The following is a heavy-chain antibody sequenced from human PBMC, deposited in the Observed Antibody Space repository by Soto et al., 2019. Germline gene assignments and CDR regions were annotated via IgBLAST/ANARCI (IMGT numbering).Heavy chain of an antibody. CDR1: GGTFSSYA. V-gene: IGHV1-69*01. D-gene: IGHD2-2*01. CDR2: IIPIFVTA. J-gene: IGHJ6*02. Sequence: QVQLVQSGAEVKKPGSSVKVSCKASGGTFSSYAISWVRQAPGQGLEWMGGIIPIFVTANYAQKFQGRVTITADESTSTAYMELSSLRSEDTAVYYCARLVVPAARYYYYGMDVWGQGTTVTVSS. CDR3: ARLVVPAARYYYYGMDV.